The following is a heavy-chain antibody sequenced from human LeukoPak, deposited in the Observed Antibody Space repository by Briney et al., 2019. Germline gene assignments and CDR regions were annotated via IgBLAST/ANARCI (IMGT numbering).Heavy chain of an antibody. CDR1: GFIFTNYW. V-gene: IGHV3-74*01. CDR3: ARGGYSGSYYRFD. J-gene: IGHJ4*02. D-gene: IGHD1-26*01. Sequence: GGSLRLSCVSSGFIFTNYWMHCVRQVPGKGPVWVGRIDKEGRAAFYAESVKGRFTISRDNVKSTVYLQMNSLTAEDTAVYRCARGGYSGSYYRFDWGQGTLVTVSS. CDR2: IDKEGRAA.